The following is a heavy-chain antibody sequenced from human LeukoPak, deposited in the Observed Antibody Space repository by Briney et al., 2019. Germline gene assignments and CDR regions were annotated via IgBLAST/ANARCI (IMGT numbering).Heavy chain of an antibody. J-gene: IGHJ4*02. V-gene: IGHV3-21*01. D-gene: IGHD1-26*01. CDR1: GFTFSSYW. CDR3: ARIHLMGATPDY. Sequence: KPGGSLRLSCAASGFTFSSYWMSWVRQAPGKGLEWVSSISSSSSYIYYADSVKGRFTISRDNAKNSLYLQMNSLRAEDTAVYYCARIHLMGATPDYWGQGTLVTVSS. CDR2: ISSSSSYI.